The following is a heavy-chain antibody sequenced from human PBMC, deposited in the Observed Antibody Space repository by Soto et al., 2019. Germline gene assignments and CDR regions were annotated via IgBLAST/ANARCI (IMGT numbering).Heavy chain of an antibody. J-gene: IGHJ6*03. D-gene: IGHD1-26*01. CDR2: IYYSGST. CDR3: ARKGDHYYYDYLDV. V-gene: IGHV4-59*01. CDR1: GGSISSYY. Sequence: QVQLQESGPGLVKPSETLSLTCTVSGGSISSYYWRWIRQPPGKGLELSGDIYYSGSTNYNPSLKSGVTISVDTSKNQFSLKLSSVTAADTAVYYCARKGDHYYYDYLDVWGKGTTVTVSS.